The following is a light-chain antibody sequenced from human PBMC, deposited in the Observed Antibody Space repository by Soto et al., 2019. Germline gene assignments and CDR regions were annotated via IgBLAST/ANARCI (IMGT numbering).Light chain of an antibody. V-gene: IGLV2-14*01. J-gene: IGLJ2*01. CDR2: DVN. CDR3: TSYAGGSSHVV. Sequence: QSALTQPASVSGSPGQSITLSCTGTSSDIGGYDYVSWYQRHPGKAPKLIIYDVNNRPSGVSNRFSGSKSGNTASLTISGVQAEDEADYYCTSYAGGSSHVVFGGGTKVTVL. CDR1: SSDIGGYDY.